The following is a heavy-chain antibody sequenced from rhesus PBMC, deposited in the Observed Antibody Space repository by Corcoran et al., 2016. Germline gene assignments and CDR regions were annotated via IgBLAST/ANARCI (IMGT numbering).Heavy chain of an antibody. CDR3: ASTDCSNSDCSSGDY. J-gene: IGHJ4*01. V-gene: IGHV4-93*02. CDR1: GGSLSSYYW. D-gene: IGHD2-15*01. CDR2: IYGIGGTT. Sequence: QVQLQESGPAVVKPSETLSLTCAVPGGSLSSYYWWSRIRQSPGQGPGWIGGIYGIGGTTDYNPFLKSRVSISMDTSKNQLSLKVTSVTAADTAVYYCASTDCSNSDCSSGDYWGQGVLVTVSS.